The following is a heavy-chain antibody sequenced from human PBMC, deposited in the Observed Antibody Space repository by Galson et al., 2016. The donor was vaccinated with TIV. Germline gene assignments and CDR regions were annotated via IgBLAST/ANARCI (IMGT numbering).Heavy chain of an antibody. CDR1: GYTLTSYD. V-gene: IGHV1-8*02. Sequence: SVKVSCKASGYTLTSYDINWVRQATGQGLEWMGWMNPNSGNTGYAQKFRGRVTMTRNTSVRTAYMELSSLRSEYTAVYYCARSGDYGDYWGQGTPVTVSA. CDR2: MNPNSGNT. J-gene: IGHJ4*02. CDR3: ARSGDYGDY. D-gene: IGHD4-17*01.